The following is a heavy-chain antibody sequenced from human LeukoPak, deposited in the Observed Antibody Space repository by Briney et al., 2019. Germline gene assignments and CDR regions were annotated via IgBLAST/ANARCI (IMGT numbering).Heavy chain of an antibody. Sequence: GGPRRLSCEASGFTFTTYSMTWVRQAPGKGLEGVSIISSGSSAIFSADALKGRFTISRDDAKNLLYLDMNSLRAEDTAVYYCARGHTAVTRHFDFWGQGTLVTVSS. CDR2: ISSGSSAI. CDR3: ARGHTAVTRHFDF. V-gene: IGHV3-21*01. J-gene: IGHJ4*02. CDR1: GFTFTTYS. D-gene: IGHD4-17*01.